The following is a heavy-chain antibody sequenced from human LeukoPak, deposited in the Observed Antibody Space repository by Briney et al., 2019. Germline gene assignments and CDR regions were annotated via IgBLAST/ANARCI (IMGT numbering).Heavy chain of an antibody. CDR1: GFTFSSYG. D-gene: IGHD1-14*01. V-gene: IGHV3-23*01. J-gene: IGHJ4*02. Sequence: GGTLRLSCAASGFTFSSYGMSWVRQAPGKGLEWVSAISGSGGSTYYADSVKGRFTISRDNSKNTLYLQMNSLRAEDTAVYYCAKHRRLTFDYWGQGTLVTVSS. CDR2: ISGSGGST. CDR3: AKHRRLTFDY.